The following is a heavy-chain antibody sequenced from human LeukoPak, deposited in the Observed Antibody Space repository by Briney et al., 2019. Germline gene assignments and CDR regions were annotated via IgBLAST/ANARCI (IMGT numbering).Heavy chain of an antibody. Sequence: PSETLSLTCTVSGGSISNYYWSWIRQPPGKGLEWIGYIYYSGSTKYNPSLKSRVTISVDTSKNQFSLKLASVTAADTAIYYCAKGAGGFSYYNWFDPWGQGTLVTVSS. D-gene: IGHD5-18*01. J-gene: IGHJ5*02. CDR2: IYYSGST. CDR1: GGSISNYY. CDR3: AKGAGGFSYYNWFDP. V-gene: IGHV4-59*12.